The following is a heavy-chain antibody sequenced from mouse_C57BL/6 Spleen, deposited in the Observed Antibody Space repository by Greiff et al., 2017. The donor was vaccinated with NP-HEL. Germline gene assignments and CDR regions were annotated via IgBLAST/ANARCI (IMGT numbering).Heavy chain of an antibody. D-gene: IGHD2-3*01. J-gene: IGHJ4*01. CDR2: IDPSDSYT. CDR1: GFTFTSYW. CDR3: ARRDDGYYVDAMDY. V-gene: IGHV1-69*01. Sequence: QVQLQQPGAELVMPGASVKLSCKASGFTFTSYWMHWVKQTPGQGLEWIGAIDPSDSYTNYNQKVKGKSTLTVDKSTSTAYMQLSSRTSEDSAVYYCARRDDGYYVDAMDYWGQGTSVTVSS.